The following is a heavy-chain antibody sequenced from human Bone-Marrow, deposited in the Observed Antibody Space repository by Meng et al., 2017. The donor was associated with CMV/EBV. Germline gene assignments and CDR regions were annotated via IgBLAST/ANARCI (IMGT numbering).Heavy chain of an antibody. CDR2: IKSKTDGGTT. Sequence: GESLKISCAASGFTFSNAWMSWVRQAPGKGLEWVGRIKSKTDGGTTDYAAPVKGRFTISRDDSKNTLYLQMNSLRAEDTAVYYCARDGYYYGSGGPAHIDYWGQGTLVTVSS. V-gene: IGHV3-15*01. CDR3: ARDGYYYGSGGPAHIDY. D-gene: IGHD3-10*01. CDR1: GFTFSNAW. J-gene: IGHJ4*02.